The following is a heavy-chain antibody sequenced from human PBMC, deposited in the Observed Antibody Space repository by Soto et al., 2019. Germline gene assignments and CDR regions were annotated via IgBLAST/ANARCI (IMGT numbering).Heavy chain of an antibody. CDR2: IIPILGIA. Sequence: QVQLVQSGAEVKKPGSSVKVSCKASGGTFSSYTISWVRQAPGQGLKWMGRIIPILGIANYAQKFQGRVTITADKSTSTAYMELSSLRSEDTAVYYCARADTAMVIMDYWGQGTLVTVSS. J-gene: IGHJ4*02. D-gene: IGHD5-18*01. V-gene: IGHV1-69*02. CDR3: ARADTAMVIMDY. CDR1: GGTFSSYT.